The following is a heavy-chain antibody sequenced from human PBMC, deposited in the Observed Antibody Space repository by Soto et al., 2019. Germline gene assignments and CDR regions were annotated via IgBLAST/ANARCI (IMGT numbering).Heavy chain of an antibody. CDR3: ARAEDTAMVNWAPIGYYGMDV. J-gene: IGHJ6*02. CDR2: ISYDGSNK. V-gene: IGHV3-30-3*01. D-gene: IGHD5-18*01. CDR1: GFTFSSYA. Sequence: SLRLSCAASGFTFSSYAMHWVRQAPGKGLEWVAVISYDGSNKYYADSVKGRFTISRDNAKNSLYLQMNSLRAEDTAVYYCARAEDTAMVNWAPIGYYGMDVWGQGTTVTVSS.